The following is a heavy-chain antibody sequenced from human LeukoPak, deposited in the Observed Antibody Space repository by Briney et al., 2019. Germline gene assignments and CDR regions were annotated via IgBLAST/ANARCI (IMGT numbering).Heavy chain of an antibody. V-gene: IGHV1-69*05. D-gene: IGHD5-18*01. CDR3: ARGEDTAMVFDY. CDR1: GCTFSSYA. CDR2: IIPIFGTA. J-gene: IGHJ4*02. Sequence: AASVNVSCKASGCTFSSYAISWVRQAPGQGLDWMGGIIPIFGTANYAQKFQGRVTITTDESTSTAYMELSSLRSEDTAVYYCARGEDTAMVFDYWGQGTLVTVSS.